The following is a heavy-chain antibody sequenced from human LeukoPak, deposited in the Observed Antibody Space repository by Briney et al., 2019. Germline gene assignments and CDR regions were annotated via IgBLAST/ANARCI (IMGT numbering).Heavy chain of an antibody. D-gene: IGHD2-21*02. CDR1: GYTLTELS. CDR2: FDPEDGET. J-gene: IGHJ4*02. CDR3: ATMVAYCGGDCSYYFDY. V-gene: IGHV1-24*01. Sequence: ASVKVSCKVSGYTLTELSMHWVRQAPGKGLEWMGGFDPEDGETIYAQKFQGRVTMTEDTSTDTAYMELSSLRSEDTAVYYCATMVAYCGGDCSYYFDYWGQGTLVTVSS.